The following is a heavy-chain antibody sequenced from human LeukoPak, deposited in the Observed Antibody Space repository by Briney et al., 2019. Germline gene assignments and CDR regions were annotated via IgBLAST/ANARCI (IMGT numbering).Heavy chain of an antibody. V-gene: IGHV3-30*02. Sequence: PGGSLRLSCAASGFIFNNYAMHWVRQAPGKGLEWVAFIRYDGSNKYYADSVKGRFTISRDNSKNTLYLQMNSLRAEDTAVYYCAKEKHSGSHGGSYYYYYYMDVWGKGTTVTISS. CDR2: IRYDGSNK. CDR1: GFIFNNYA. D-gene: IGHD1-26*01. J-gene: IGHJ6*03. CDR3: AKEKHSGSHGGSYYYYYYMDV.